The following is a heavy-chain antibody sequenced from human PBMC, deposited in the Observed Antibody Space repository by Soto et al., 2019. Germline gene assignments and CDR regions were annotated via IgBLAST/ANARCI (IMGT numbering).Heavy chain of an antibody. V-gene: IGHV3-66*01. D-gene: IGHD3-10*01. J-gene: IGHJ4*02. CDR2: IYSGGTT. Sequence: EVQLVESGGGLVQPGGSLRLSCAASGFSVSTNYMNWVRQAPGKGLEWVSVIYSGGTTYYADSVKGRFTISRDNSKNTLYLPMNSLRAEDTAVYYCARGRSASSDFDYWGQGTLVTVSS. CDR1: GFSVSTNY. CDR3: ARGRSASSDFDY.